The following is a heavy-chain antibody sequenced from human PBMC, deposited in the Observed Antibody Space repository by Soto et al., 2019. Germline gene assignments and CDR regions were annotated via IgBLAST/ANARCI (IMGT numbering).Heavy chain of an antibody. D-gene: IGHD2-15*01. V-gene: IGHV3-30*18. Sequence: QVQLVESGGGVVQPGRSLRLSCAASGFTFSSYGMHWVRQAPGKGLEWVAVISYDGSNKYYADSVKGRFTISRDNSKNTLYLQMNSLRAEDTAVYYCAKGAVVVGAPLVPWGQGTLVTVSS. CDR2: ISYDGSNK. J-gene: IGHJ5*02. CDR1: GFTFSSYG. CDR3: AKGAVVVGAPLVP.